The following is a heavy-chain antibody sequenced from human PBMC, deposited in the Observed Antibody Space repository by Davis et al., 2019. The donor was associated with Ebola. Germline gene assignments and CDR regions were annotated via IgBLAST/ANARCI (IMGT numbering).Heavy chain of an antibody. D-gene: IGHD1-1*01. V-gene: IGHV3-43*01. J-gene: IGHJ4*02. Sequence: PGGSLRLSCAASGFIFEDYTMHWVRQPPGKDLEWVSLISGDGGNIVYADSVAGRFTISRDNSKNSLYLQMHSLRSEDTAVYYCAKDRTNTWTGYYFDSWGRGTLVTVSS. CDR2: ISGDGGNI. CDR3: AKDRTNTWTGYYFDS. CDR1: GFIFEDYT.